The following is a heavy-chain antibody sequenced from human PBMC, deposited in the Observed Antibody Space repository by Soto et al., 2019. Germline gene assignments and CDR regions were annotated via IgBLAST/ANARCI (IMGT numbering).Heavy chain of an antibody. CDR1: GYSFTSYW. CDR3: ARSSSSGYYYYGMDV. CDR2: IDPSDSYT. J-gene: IGHJ6*02. Sequence: PGESLKISCRGSGYSFTSYWISWVRQMPGKGLEWMGRIDPSDSYTNYSPSFQGHVTISAGKSISTAYLQWSSLKASDTAMYYCARSSSSGYYYYGMDVWGQGTTVTVS. D-gene: IGHD3-22*01. V-gene: IGHV5-10-1*01.